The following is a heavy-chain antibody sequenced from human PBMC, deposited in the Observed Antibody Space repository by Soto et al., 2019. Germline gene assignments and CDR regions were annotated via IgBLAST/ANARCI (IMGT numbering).Heavy chain of an antibody. CDR1: GFTFSSYA. V-gene: IGHV3-30-3*01. J-gene: IGHJ4*02. D-gene: IGHD3-3*01. CDR2: ISYDGSNK. Sequence: GGSLRLSCAASGFTFSSYAMHWVRQAPGKGLEWVAVISYDGSNKYYADSVKGRFTISRDNSKNTLYLQMNSLRAEDTAVYYCAREELPGVVTPPDYWGQGTLVTVSS. CDR3: AREELPGVVTPPDY.